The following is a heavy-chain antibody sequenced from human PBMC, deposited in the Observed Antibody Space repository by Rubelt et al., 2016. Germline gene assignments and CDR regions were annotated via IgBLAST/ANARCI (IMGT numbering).Heavy chain of an antibody. CDR2: INHSGST. Sequence: QVQLQQWGAGLLKPSETLSLTCAVNGGSFSGYYWSWIRQPPGKGLEWIGEINHSGSTNYNPSLKSRVTISVDTSKNQFSLKLRSVTAADTAVYYCASIVGIALFDYGGQGTLVTVSS. CDR3: ASIVGIALFDY. J-gene: IGHJ4*02. CDR1: GGSFSGYY. V-gene: IGHV4-34*01. D-gene: IGHD6-13*01.